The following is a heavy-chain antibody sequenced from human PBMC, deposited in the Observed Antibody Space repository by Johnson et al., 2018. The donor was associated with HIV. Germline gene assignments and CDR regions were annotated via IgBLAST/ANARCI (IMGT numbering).Heavy chain of an antibody. CDR2: ISFDGSHK. CDR1: GFAFSNYG. CDR3: AKDRGLLDAFDI. J-gene: IGHJ3*02. Sequence: QVQLVESGGGVVQPGRSLRLSCAASGFAFSNYGMHWVRQAPGKGLEWVAVISFDGSHKYYTDSVKGLSTISRDNSNNTLYLHMNSLRPDDTGVYYCAKDRGLLDAFDIWGQGTMVTVSS. V-gene: IGHV3-30*18.